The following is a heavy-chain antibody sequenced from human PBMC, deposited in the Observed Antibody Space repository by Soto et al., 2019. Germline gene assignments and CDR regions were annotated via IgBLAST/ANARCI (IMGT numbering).Heavy chain of an antibody. CDR1: GFTFSDYY. J-gene: IGHJ6*02. CDR3: VRGEKGTMVRGVTYYYYGMDV. CDR2: ISSSGSTI. Sequence: QVQLVESGGGLVKPGGSLRLSCAASGFTFSDYYMSWIRQAPGKGLEWVSYISSSGSTIYYADSVKGRFTISRDNAKNSLYLQMNSLRAEDTAVYYCVRGEKGTMVRGVTYYYYGMDVWGQGTTVTVSS. V-gene: IGHV3-11*01. D-gene: IGHD3-10*01.